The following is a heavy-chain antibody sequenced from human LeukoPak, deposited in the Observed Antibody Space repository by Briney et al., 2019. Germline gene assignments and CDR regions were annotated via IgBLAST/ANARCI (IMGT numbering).Heavy chain of an antibody. CDR1: GGSFSGYY. D-gene: IGHD2-8*01. J-gene: IGHJ5*02. Sequence: PSETLSLTCAVYGGSFSGYYWSWIRQPPGKGLEWIGEINHSGSTNYNPSLKSRVTISVDTSKNQFSLKLSSVTAADTAVYYCARAGANFWVYATSVFYWFDPWSQGTLVTVSS. CDR2: INHSGST. V-gene: IGHV4-34*01. CDR3: ARAGANFWVYATSVFYWFDP.